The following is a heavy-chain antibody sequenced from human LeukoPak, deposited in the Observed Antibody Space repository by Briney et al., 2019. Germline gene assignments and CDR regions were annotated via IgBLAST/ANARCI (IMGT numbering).Heavy chain of an antibody. CDR2: LSGSGDNT. CDR3: ARDYRDYCSSSSCYSGDYAFFQH. Sequence: GGSLTLSCAASGFTFSSYWMSWVRQAPGKGLEWVSGLSGSGDNTYYADSVKGRFTISRDNSKNTLFLQMNSLRAEDTAVYRCARDYRDYCSSSSCYSGDYAFFQHWGQGALVTVSS. V-gene: IGHV3-23*01. J-gene: IGHJ1*01. CDR1: GFTFSSYW. D-gene: IGHD2-2*01.